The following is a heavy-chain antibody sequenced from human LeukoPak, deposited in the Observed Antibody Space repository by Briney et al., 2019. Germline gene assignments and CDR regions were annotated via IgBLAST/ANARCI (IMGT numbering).Heavy chain of an antibody. D-gene: IGHD1-26*01. Sequence: SETLSLTCTVSGGSVSSSSYYWSWVRQPPGKGLEWIGYVHYSGSTDYNPSLKSRVTMSVDTSKNQFSLKVSSVTAADTAVYYCATRPPGESHVPYLDYWGQGVLVTVSS. CDR3: ATRPPGESHVPYLDY. V-gene: IGHV4-61*01. J-gene: IGHJ4*02. CDR2: VHYSGST. CDR1: GGSVSSSSYY.